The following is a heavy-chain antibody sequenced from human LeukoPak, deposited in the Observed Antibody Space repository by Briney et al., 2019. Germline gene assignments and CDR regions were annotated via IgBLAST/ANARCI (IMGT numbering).Heavy chain of an antibody. V-gene: IGHV4-34*01. CDR2: INHSGST. CDR1: GGSFSGYY. D-gene: IGHD2/OR15-2a*01. Sequence: SETLSLTCAVYGGSFSGYYWSWIRQPPGKGLEWIGEINHSGSTNYNPSLKRRVTISVDTSKNQFSLKLSSVTAADTAVYYCARHANFIFYNWFDPWGQGTLVTVSS. J-gene: IGHJ5*02. CDR3: ARHANFIFYNWFDP.